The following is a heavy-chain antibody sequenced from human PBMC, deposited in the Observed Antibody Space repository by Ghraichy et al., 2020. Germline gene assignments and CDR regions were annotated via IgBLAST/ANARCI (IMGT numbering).Heavy chain of an antibody. Sequence: SETLSLTCTVSGASINSYYWSWIRQPPGKGLEWIGYIYHSGATNYNPSLKSRVSMSLDTSKNQFSLKLSSVTAADTAVYYCATSGYDRYNWFDPWGQGTLVTVSS. V-gene: IGHV4-59*01. CDR2: IYHSGAT. CDR3: ATSGYDRYNWFDP. CDR1: GASINSYY. D-gene: IGHD5-12*01. J-gene: IGHJ5*02.